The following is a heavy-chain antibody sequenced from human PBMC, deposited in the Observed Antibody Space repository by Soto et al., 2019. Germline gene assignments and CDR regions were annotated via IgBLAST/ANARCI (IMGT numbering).Heavy chain of an antibody. CDR3: AKDPGSSWYYYFDY. CDR2: ISGSGGGT. V-gene: IGHV3-23*01. J-gene: IGHJ4*02. Sequence: RRLSCATSGFTFSSYAMSWVRQAPGKGLEWVSSISGSGGGTYYADSVKGRFTISRDNTNNTLYLQMNSLRAEDTAVYYCAKDPGSSWYYYFDYWGQGTRVTVSS. D-gene: IGHD6-13*01. CDR1: GFTFSSYA.